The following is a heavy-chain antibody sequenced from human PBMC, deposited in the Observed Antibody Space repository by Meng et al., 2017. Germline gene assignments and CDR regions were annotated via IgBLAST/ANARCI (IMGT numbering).Heavy chain of an antibody. V-gene: IGHV4-59*01. J-gene: IGHJ4*02. CDR3: ARGYDFWSGQYYFDY. D-gene: IGHD3-3*01. Sequence: VQLLESGPGLVKPSETLSLTCTVSGGSISSYYWSWIRQPSGKGLEWIGYIYYSGSTNYNPSLKSRVTISVDTSKNQFSLKLSSVTAADTAVYYCARGYDFWSGQYYFDYWGQGTLVTVSS. CDR1: GGSISSYY. CDR2: IYYSGST.